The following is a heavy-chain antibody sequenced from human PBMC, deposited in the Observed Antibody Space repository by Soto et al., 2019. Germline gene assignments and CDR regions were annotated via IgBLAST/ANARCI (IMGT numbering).Heavy chain of an antibody. CDR3: ARDPEPTVTTDSHFDY. J-gene: IGHJ4*02. D-gene: IGHD4-17*01. CDR1: GFTFSSYA. V-gene: IGHV3-30-3*01. CDR2: ISYYGSNK. Sequence: QVQLVESGGGVVQPGRSLRLSCAASGFTFSSYAMHWVRQAPGKGLEWVAVISYYGSNKYYADSVKGRFTISRDNSKNTLYLKMNSLRAEDTAVYYCARDPEPTVTTDSHFDYWGQGTLVTVSS.